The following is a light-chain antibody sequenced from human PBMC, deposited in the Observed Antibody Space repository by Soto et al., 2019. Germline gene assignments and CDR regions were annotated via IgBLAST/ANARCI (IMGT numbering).Light chain of an antibody. V-gene: IGKV2-28*01. Sequence: MTQSPSSLSASVGDRVTITCRASQSISSYLDWYLQKPGQSPQLLIYLGFNRASGVPDRFSVSASGTDCTMKSSRVQEEDVGMYFGMQPLEATWTFGQGTKVDIK. J-gene: IGKJ1*01. CDR1: QSISSY. CDR3: MQPLEATWT. CDR2: LGF.